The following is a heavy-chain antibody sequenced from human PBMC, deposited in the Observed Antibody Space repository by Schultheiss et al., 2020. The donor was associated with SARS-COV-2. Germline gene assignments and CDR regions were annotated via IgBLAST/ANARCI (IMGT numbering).Heavy chain of an antibody. V-gene: IGHV5-51*01. CDR3: ARQRFCTTTTCYAAPDY. CDR2: IYPGDSDT. D-gene: IGHD2-2*01. J-gene: IGHJ4*01. CDR1: GYSFTSYW. Sequence: GESLKISCKGSGYSFTSYWIGWVRQMPGKGLEWMGIIYPGDSDTRYSPSFQGQVTISADKSISTAYLQWSSLKASDTAMFYCARQRFCTTTTCYAAPDYWGPGTQVTVSS.